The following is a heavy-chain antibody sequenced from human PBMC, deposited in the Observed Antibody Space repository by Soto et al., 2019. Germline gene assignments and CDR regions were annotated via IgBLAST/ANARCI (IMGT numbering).Heavy chain of an antibody. Sequence: ASVEVSCKASGYTFTSYYMHWVRQAPGQGLEWMGIINPSGGSTSYAQKFQGRVTMTRDTSTSTVYMELSSLRSEDTAVYYCARASADDFWSGYYTSWFDPWGQGTLVTISS. CDR3: ARASADDFWSGYYTSWFDP. CDR2: INPSGGST. V-gene: IGHV1-46*01. D-gene: IGHD3-3*01. CDR1: GYTFTSYY. J-gene: IGHJ5*02.